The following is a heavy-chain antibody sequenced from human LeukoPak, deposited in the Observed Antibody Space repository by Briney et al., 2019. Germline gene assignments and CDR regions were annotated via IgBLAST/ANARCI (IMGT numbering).Heavy chain of an antibody. CDR1: GFNFSGAA. CDR2: IRSKANSYVT. D-gene: IGHD6-19*01. Sequence: PGESLKLSCAASGFNFSGAAMHWARQASGKGLEWVGRIRSKANSYVTTFAASVKGRFTISRDDAKNTVDLHMNSLKAEDTAAYYCFVAEVGYWGQGTLVTVSS. CDR3: FVAEVGY. V-gene: IGHV3-73*01. J-gene: IGHJ4*02.